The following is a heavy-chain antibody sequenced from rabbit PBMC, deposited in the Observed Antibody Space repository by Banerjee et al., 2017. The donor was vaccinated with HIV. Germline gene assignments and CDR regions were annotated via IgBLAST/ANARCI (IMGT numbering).Heavy chain of an antibody. J-gene: IGHJ2*01. V-gene: IGHV1S40*01. CDR1: GFSFSSSYD. CDR3: ARDLNSSDDDGDYYRAFDP. CDR2: IYTGGSDVT. D-gene: IGHD2-1*01. Sequence: QSLEASGGDLVKPGASLTITCTASGFSFSSSYDVCWVRQAPGRGVEWSACIYTGGSDVTYYASCAKGRFTISKTSSTTVTLQMASLTAADTAAYFCARDLNSSDDDGDYYRAFDPWGPGTLVTVS.